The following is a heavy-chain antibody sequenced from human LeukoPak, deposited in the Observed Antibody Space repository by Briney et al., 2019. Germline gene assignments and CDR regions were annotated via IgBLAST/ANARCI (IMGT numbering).Heavy chain of an antibody. Sequence: ETLSLTCTVSGGSITSRGYYWSWIRQPPGKGLEWVSSISSSSSYIYYADSVKGRFTISRDNAKNSLYLQMNSLRAEDTAVYYCAREGVGDYVWGSYRTLGYWGQGTLVTVSS. CDR3: AREGVGDYVWGSYRTLGY. V-gene: IGHV3-21*01. D-gene: IGHD3-16*02. CDR2: ISSSSSYI. J-gene: IGHJ4*02. CDR1: GGSITSRGYY.